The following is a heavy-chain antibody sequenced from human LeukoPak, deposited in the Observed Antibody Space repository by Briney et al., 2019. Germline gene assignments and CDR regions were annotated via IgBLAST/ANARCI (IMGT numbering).Heavy chain of an antibody. CDR2: ISYDGSNK. D-gene: IGHD3-10*01. V-gene: IGHV3-30*03. Sequence: GGSLRLSCAASGFTFSNYGMHWVRQAPGKGLEWVTLISYDGSNKYYADSVKGRFTISRDNVKNSLYLQMNSLRAEDTALYYCARDDYGSGSWNDYWGQGTLVTVSS. CDR3: ARDDYGSGSWNDY. CDR1: GFTFSNYG. J-gene: IGHJ4*02.